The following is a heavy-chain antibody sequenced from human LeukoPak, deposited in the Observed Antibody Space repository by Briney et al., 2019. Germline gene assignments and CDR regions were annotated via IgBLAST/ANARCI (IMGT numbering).Heavy chain of an antibody. V-gene: IGHV3-23*01. CDR1: GFTFSSHA. J-gene: IGHJ4*02. CDR2: ISGSGGST. Sequence: GGSLRLSCAASGFTFSSHAMSWVRQAPGKGLEWVSGISGSGGSTYDANSVKGRFTISRDNSKNTLYLQMNSLRAEDTAVYYCAKSKTPYCSSANCLMFDYWGQGALVTVSS. CDR3: AKSKTPYCSSANCLMFDY. D-gene: IGHD2-2*01.